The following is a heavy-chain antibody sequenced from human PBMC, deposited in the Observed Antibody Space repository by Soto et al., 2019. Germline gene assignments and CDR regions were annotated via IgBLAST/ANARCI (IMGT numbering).Heavy chain of an antibody. CDR3: AGDRTDGDYACLFHY. Sequence: QVQLVESGGGVVQPGRSLRLSCAASGFTFNSYAMHWVRQAPGKGLEWVALISYDGSKEFYADSVKGRFTISRDNYMNTLYLQMNSLRGEDTAVYHCAGDRTDGDYACLFHYWGQGTLVTVSS. CDR2: ISYDGSKE. V-gene: IGHV3-30-3*01. J-gene: IGHJ4*02. CDR1: GFTFNSYA. D-gene: IGHD4-17*01.